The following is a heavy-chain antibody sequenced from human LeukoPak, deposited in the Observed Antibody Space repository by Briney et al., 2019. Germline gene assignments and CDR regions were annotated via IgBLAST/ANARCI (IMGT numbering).Heavy chain of an antibody. CDR3: ARDYYDSSGYYVGY. CDR2: ISAYNGNT. Sequence: GASVKVSCRASGYTFTSYGISWVRQAPGQGLEWMGWISAYNGNTNYAQKLQGRVTMTTDTSTSTAYMELRSLRSDDTAVYYCARDYYDSSGYYVGYWGQGTLVTVSS. CDR1: GYTFTSYG. V-gene: IGHV1-18*01. D-gene: IGHD3-22*01. J-gene: IGHJ4*02.